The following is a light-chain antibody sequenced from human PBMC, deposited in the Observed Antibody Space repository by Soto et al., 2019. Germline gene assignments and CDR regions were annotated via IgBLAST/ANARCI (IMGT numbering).Light chain of an antibody. CDR2: AAS. Sequence: EIVLTQSPATLSLSPGERPTLSCRASQSVGSSLAWYQQKLGQAPRLLIYAASDRATGIPGRFSGSGSGTDFTLTIGRLEPEDFAVYYCQQYGSSPTFGEGTRLEIK. CDR1: QSVGSS. CDR3: QQYGSSPT. V-gene: IGKV3-20*01. J-gene: IGKJ5*01.